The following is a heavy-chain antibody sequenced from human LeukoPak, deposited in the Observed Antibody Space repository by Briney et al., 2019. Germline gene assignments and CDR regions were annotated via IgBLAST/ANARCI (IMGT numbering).Heavy chain of an antibody. CDR3: ARDRTSVALGY. J-gene: IGHJ4*02. D-gene: IGHD6-19*01. CDR2: ISGSGGST. Sequence: GGSLRLSCAASGFTFSSSAMNWVRQAPGKGLEWVSAISGSGGSTYYADSVRGRFTISRDNSKNTLYLQMNSLRAEDTAVYYCARDRTSVALGYWGQGTLVTVSS. V-gene: IGHV3-23*01. CDR1: GFTFSSSA.